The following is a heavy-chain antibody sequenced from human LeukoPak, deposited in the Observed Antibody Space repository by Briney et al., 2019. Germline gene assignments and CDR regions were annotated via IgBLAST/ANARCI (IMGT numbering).Heavy chain of an antibody. D-gene: IGHD3-10*01. CDR1: GYSFTTYL. CDR3: ARELWGNLDY. J-gene: IGHJ4*02. V-gene: IGHV5-51*01. Sequence: GESLKISCQGSGYSFTTYLIAWVRQMPGKGLEWMAIIHPGDSDARYSPSFQAQVTVSVDKSISTAYLQWTSLKASDTAMYYCARELWGNLDYWGQGTPVTVS. CDR2: IHPGDSDA.